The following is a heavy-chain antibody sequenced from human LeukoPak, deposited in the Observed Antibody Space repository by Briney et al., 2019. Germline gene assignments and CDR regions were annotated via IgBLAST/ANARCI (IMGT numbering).Heavy chain of an antibody. CDR2: IYWDDDK. D-gene: IGHD6-13*01. Sequence: KESGPTLVKPTQTLPLTCTFSGFSPSTSGVGVGWIRQPPGKALEWIALIYWDDDKRYSPSLKSRLTITKDTSKNQVVLTMTNMDPVDTATYYCALAGIAAAGNPPYFDYWGQGTLVTVSS. CDR1: GFSPSTSGVG. CDR3: ALAGIAAAGNPPYFDY. V-gene: IGHV2-5*02. J-gene: IGHJ4*02.